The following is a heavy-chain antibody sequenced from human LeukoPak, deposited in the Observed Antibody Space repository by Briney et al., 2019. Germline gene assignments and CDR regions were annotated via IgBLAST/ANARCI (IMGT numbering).Heavy chain of an antibody. V-gene: IGHV3-21*04. D-gene: IGHD5-18*01. CDR1: GFTFSSYS. J-gene: IGHJ4*02. CDR2: ISSSSSYI. Sequence: PGGSLRLSCTASGFTFSSYSMNWVRQAPGKGLEWVSSISSSSSYIYYADSVKGRFTTSRDNSKNTLYLQMNSLRVEDTAVYYCAKGGRGYSYGSLDYWGQGTLVTVSS. CDR3: AKGGRGYSYGSLDY.